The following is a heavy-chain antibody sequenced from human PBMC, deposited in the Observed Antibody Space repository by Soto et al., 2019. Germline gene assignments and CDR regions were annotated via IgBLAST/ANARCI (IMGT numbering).Heavy chain of an antibody. CDR1: GFSLSTSGVG. CDR2: IYWDDDK. CDR3: AHSSALTSFDY. D-gene: IGHD3-16*01. Sequence: QITLKESGPTLVKPTQTLTLTCTFSGFSLSTSGVGVGWIRQPPGKALEWLALIYWDDDKRYSPSLKSRLTIPNDTSKNQVVLTMTNIDPVDTATYYCAHSSALTSFDYWGQGTLVTVSS. J-gene: IGHJ4*02. V-gene: IGHV2-5*02.